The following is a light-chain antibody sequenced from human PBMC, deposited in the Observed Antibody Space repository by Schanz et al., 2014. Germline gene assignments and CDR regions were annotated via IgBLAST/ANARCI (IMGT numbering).Light chain of an antibody. J-gene: IGLJ2*01. V-gene: IGLV2-23*02. CDR1: SSDVGTSNL. Sequence: QSVLTQPASVSGSPGQSITISCTGTSSDVGTSNLLSWYQQYPGKAPKLLIYDVIKRPSGVSNRFSGSKSGNTASPTISGLQTEDEADYYCCSYAVVTSVIFGGGTKLTVL. CDR2: DVI. CDR3: CSYAVVTSVI.